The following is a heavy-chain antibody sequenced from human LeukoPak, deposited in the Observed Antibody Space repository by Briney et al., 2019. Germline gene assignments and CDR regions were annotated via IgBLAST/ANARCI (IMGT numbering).Heavy chain of an antibody. Sequence: SETLSLTCTVSGGSTTNYYWSWLRQPPGKGLEWIAYVYHTVHSNYNAPLKSRLIISLETSKNQISLRVTSVTAADTAVYYCARHPFSEPFDYWGQGALVTVS. V-gene: IGHV4-59*08. CDR2: VYHTVHS. J-gene: IGHJ4*02. CDR3: ARHPFSEPFDY. CDR1: GGSTTNYY. D-gene: IGHD6-19*01.